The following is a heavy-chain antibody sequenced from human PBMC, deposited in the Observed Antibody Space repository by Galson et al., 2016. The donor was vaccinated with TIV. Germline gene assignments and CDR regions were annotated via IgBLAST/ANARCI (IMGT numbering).Heavy chain of an antibody. Sequence: SVKVSCKVSGDSLTDLVIHWVRQAPGHGLEGVGGLDSEVQKTIHAQNFQGRVTLTAETSIDTAYMELGSLRFEDTAVYFCATVAWFPGLSLDTWGQGTLVTVSS. CDR2: LDSEVQKT. D-gene: IGHD3-22*01. J-gene: IGHJ5*02. CDR3: ATVAWFPGLSLDT. CDR1: GDSLTDLV. V-gene: IGHV1-24*01.